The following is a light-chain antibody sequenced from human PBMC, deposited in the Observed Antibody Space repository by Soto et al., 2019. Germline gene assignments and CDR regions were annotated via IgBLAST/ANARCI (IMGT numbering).Light chain of an antibody. CDR3: QQRSNWPAIT. J-gene: IGKJ5*01. CDR2: DAS. V-gene: IGKV3-11*01. CDR1: QSVSSY. Sequence: EIVLTQFPGALSLSPGERVTLSCRASQSVSSYLAWYQQKPGQAPRLLIYDASNRATGIPARFSGSGSGTDFTLTISSLEPEDFAVYYCQQRSNWPAITFGQGTRLEIK.